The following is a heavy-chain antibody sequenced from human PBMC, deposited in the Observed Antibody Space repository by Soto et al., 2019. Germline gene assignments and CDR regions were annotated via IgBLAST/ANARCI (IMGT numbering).Heavy chain of an antibody. Sequence: SVQVSCKISGHTLTEFSIHWVRQAPGQGLEWMGWISAYNGNTNYAQKLQGRVTMTTDTSTSTAYMEMRSLRSDDTAVYYWARCAVLRFLRFDTWGQGTLVTVSS. CDR1: GHTLTEFS. J-gene: IGHJ5*02. CDR3: ARCAVLRFLRFDT. V-gene: IGHV1-18*01. CDR2: ISAYNGNT. D-gene: IGHD3-3*01.